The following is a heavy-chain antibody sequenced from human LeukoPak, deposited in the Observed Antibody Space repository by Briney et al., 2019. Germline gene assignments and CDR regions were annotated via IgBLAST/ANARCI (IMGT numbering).Heavy chain of an antibody. Sequence: SVKVSCKASGGTFSSYAISWVRQAPGQGLEWMGGIIPIFGTANYAQKFQGRVTITTDESTSTAYMELSSLRSEDTAVYYCAKYHNYEIGDTGHFDYWGQGTLVTVSS. CDR3: AKYHNYEIGDTGHFDY. D-gene: IGHD3-9*01. J-gene: IGHJ4*02. CDR2: IIPIFGTA. CDR1: GGTFSSYA. V-gene: IGHV1-69*05.